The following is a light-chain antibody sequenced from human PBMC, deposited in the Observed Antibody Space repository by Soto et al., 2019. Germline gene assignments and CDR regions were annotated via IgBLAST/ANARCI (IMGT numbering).Light chain of an antibody. Sequence: EIVLTQSPATLSLSPGERATLSCSASQSVNSVLAWYQQKPNQAPRLLIYDASNRAPGIPARFSGSGSGTDFSLTISSLEPEDFAVYYCQQRGSWPLTFGGGTKVEIK. CDR1: QSVNSV. CDR2: DAS. CDR3: QQRGSWPLT. J-gene: IGKJ4*01. V-gene: IGKV3-11*01.